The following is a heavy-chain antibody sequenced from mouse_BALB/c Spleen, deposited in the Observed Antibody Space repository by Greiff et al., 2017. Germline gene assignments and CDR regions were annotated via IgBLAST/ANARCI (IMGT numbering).Heavy chain of an antibody. CDR3: ARERPYYYGSRGAMDY. CDR2: ISYSGST. CDR1: GYSITSDYA. D-gene: IGHD1-1*01. Sequence: VQLKESGPGLVKPSQSLSLTCTVTGYSITSDYAWNWIRQFPGNKLEWMGYISYSGSTSYNPSLKSRISITRDTSKNQFFLQLNSVTTEDTATYYCARERPYYYGSRGAMDYWGQGTSVTVSS. V-gene: IGHV3-2*02. J-gene: IGHJ4*01.